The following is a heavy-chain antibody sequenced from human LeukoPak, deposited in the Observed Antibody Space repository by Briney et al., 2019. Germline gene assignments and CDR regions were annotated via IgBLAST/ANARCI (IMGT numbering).Heavy chain of an antibody. CDR1: GGSISSYY. J-gene: IGHJ5*02. D-gene: IGHD2-15*01. Sequence: SSETLSLTCTVSGGSISSYYWSWIRQPPGKGLEWIGYIYYRWSTNYNPSLKSRVTILVDTSKNQFSLKLSSVTAADTAVYSCARNRGVCSGGSCYSYWFDPWGQGTLVTVSS. V-gene: IGHV4-59*01. CDR3: ARNRGVCSGGSCYSYWFDP. CDR2: IYYRWST.